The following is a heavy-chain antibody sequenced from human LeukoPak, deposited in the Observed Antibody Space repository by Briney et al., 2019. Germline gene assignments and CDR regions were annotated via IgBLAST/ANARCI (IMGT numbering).Heavy chain of an antibody. V-gene: IGHV3-23*01. CDR1: GCTFSSYA. CDR3: AKDYDGWPGRDY. CDR2: ISGSGGST. Sequence: GSLRLSCAASGCTFSSYAMSWVRQAPGKGLEWVSAISGSGGSTYYADSVKGRFTISRDNSKNTLYLQMNSLRAEDTAVYYCAKDYDGWPGRDYWGQGTLVTVSS. D-gene: IGHD3-16*01. J-gene: IGHJ4*02.